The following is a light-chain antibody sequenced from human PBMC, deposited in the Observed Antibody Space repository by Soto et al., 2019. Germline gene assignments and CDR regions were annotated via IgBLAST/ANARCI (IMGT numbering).Light chain of an antibody. CDR2: GAS. Sequence: EIVFTQSPGTLSLSPGEIATLSCRASQSVSSGYLAWYQQEPGQAPRLLIYGASSRATGIPDRFSGSGSGTDFTLTISRLEPEDFAVYYCQQYGSSPGWTFGQGTKVDNK. CDR1: QSVSSGY. CDR3: QQYGSSPGWT. V-gene: IGKV3-20*01. J-gene: IGKJ1*01.